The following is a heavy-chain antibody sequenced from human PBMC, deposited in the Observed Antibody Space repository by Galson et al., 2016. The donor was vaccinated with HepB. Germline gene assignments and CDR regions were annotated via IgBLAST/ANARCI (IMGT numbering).Heavy chain of an antibody. CDR3: AKGGIYSYSGNGYFAFDI. D-gene: IGHD3-16*01. Sequence: SLRLSCAASGFTFSSYVMNWVRQAPGKRLEWVSSVRSSGSATYYADSVKGRFTISRDNSRNTLFLQMNNLSAADTARYYCAKGGIYSYSGNGYFAFDIWGRGTMVSVSS. J-gene: IGHJ3*02. CDR2: VRSSGSAT. CDR1: GFTFSSYV. V-gene: IGHV3-23*05.